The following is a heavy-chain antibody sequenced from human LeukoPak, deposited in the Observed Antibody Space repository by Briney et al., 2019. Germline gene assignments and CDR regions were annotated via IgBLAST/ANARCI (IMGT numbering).Heavy chain of an antibody. J-gene: IGHJ5*02. CDR1: GGTFSSYA. CDR3: ARDKQQQLDWFDP. D-gene: IGHD6-13*01. CDR2: IIPIFGTA. Sequence: SVKVSCMASGGTFSSYAISWVRQAPGQGLEWMGGIIPIFGTANYAQKFQGRVTITADESTSTAYMELSSLRSEDTAVYYCARDKQQQLDWFDPWGQGTLVTVSS. V-gene: IGHV1-69*13.